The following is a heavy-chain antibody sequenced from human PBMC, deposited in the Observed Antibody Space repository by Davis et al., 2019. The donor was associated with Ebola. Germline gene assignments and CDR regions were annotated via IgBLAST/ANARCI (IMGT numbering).Heavy chain of an antibody. J-gene: IGHJ4*02. CDR1: GGSISSSSYY. D-gene: IGHD3-16*02. V-gene: IGHV4-39*01. Sequence: SETLSLTCTVSGGSISSSSYYCGWIRQPPGKGLEWIGSIYYSGSTYYNPSLKSRVTISVDTSKNQFSLKLSSVTAADTAVYYCARQKRLRLGELSFTVDYWGQGTLVTVSS. CDR3: ARQKRLRLGELSFTVDY. CDR2: IYYSGST.